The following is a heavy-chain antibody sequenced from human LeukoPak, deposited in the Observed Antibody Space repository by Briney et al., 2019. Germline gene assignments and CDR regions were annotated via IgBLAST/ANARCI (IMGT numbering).Heavy chain of an antibody. CDR3: ARGLYYDFWSGYYEVDAFDI. Sequence: GGSLRLSCAASGFTFSSYSMNWVRQAPGKGLEWVANIKQDGSEKYYVDSVKGRFTISRDNAKNSLYLQMNSLRAEDTAVYYCARGLYYDFWSGYYEVDAFDIWGQGTMVTVSS. D-gene: IGHD3-3*01. V-gene: IGHV3-7*01. CDR2: IKQDGSEK. J-gene: IGHJ3*02. CDR1: GFTFSSYS.